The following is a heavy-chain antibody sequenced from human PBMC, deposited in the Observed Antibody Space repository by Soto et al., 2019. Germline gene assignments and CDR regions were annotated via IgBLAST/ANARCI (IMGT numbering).Heavy chain of an antibody. V-gene: IGHV1-69*13. J-gene: IGHJ6*02. CDR1: RVAFSKFI. CDR2: IIPIFGTA. D-gene: IGHD6-19*01. Sequence: SVKVSCKASRVAFSKFIVTWVRQAPGLGLEWVGGIIPIFGTANYVQKFQGRVTITADESTSTSYMEVNNLRSEDTAVYYCAKVRYSSPMGYYYGMDVWGQGTTVTVSS. CDR3: AKVRYSSPMGYYYGMDV.